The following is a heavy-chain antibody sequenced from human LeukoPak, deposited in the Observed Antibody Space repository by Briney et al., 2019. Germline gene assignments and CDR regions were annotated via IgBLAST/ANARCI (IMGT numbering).Heavy chain of an antibody. CDR1: GYSFTSYW. Sequence: GESLQISCKGSGYSFTSYWIGWVRQMPGKGLEWMGIIYPGDSDTRYSPSLQGQVTISADKSISTAYLQWSSLKASDTAMYYCARRSVDDFWSGYPYRGWFDPWGQGTLVTVSS. CDR3: ARRSVDDFWSGYPYRGWFDP. J-gene: IGHJ5*02. CDR2: IYPGDSDT. V-gene: IGHV5-51*01. D-gene: IGHD3-3*01.